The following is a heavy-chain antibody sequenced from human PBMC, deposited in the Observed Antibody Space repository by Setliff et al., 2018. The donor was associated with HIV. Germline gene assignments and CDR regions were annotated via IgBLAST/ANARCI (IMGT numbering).Heavy chain of an antibody. CDR2: ISGYNDNT. V-gene: IGHV1-18*01. CDR1: GYTFRNFA. CDR3: ARIRAAALLNAFDI. D-gene: IGHD6-13*01. Sequence: ASVKVSCKASGYTFRNFAISWVRQAPGQGLEWMGWISGYNDNTNYAQKFQGRVTMTTDTTSSTSYMELRSLTSADTAMYYRARIRAAALLNAFDIWGQGTVVTV. J-gene: IGHJ3*02.